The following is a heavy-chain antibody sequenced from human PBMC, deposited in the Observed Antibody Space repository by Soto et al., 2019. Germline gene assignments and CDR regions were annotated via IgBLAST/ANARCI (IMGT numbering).Heavy chain of an antibody. CDR3: ARNPARYGFDI. Sequence: QVQLQESGPGLVKPSQTLSLTCTVAGGSIRSGDYYWSWIRQPPGKGLEWIGYIYYRGNTYYNPSHKSRVPISVDTSKNQFSLKLSSVTAADTAVYYCARNPARYGFDIWGQGTLVTASS. V-gene: IGHV4-30-4*01. CDR1: GGSIRSGDYY. J-gene: IGHJ3*02. CDR2: IYYRGNT. D-gene: IGHD2-2*01.